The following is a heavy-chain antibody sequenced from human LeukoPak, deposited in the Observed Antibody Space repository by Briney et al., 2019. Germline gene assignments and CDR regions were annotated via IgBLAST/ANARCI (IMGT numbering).Heavy chain of an antibody. D-gene: IGHD5-18*01. CDR1: GFTFTSSA. CDR3: ARAKGYSYGPRFDY. Sequence: SVKVSCKASGFTFTSSAVQWVRQARGQRLEWIGWIVVGSGNTNYAQKFQERVTITRDTSTSTAYMELSSLRSEDTAVYYCARAKGYSYGPRFDYWGQGTLVTVSS. V-gene: IGHV1-58*01. CDR2: IVVGSGNT. J-gene: IGHJ4*02.